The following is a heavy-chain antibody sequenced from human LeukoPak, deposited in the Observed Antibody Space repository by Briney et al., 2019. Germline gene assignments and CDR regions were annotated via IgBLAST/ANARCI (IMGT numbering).Heavy chain of an antibody. Sequence: ASVKVSCKVSGYTLTGLSMHWVRQAPGKGLEWMGGFDPEDGETIYAQKFQGRVTMTEDTSTDTAYMELSSLRSEDTAVYYCATGRYDILTGPPYNWFDPWGQGTLVTVSS. J-gene: IGHJ5*02. D-gene: IGHD3-9*01. CDR3: ATGRYDILTGPPYNWFDP. CDR1: GYTLTGLS. V-gene: IGHV1-24*01. CDR2: FDPEDGET.